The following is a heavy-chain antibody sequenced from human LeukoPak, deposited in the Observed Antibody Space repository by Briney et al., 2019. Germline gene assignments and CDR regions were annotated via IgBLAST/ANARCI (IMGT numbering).Heavy chain of an antibody. CDR2: IYYSGST. V-gene: IGHV4-30-4*01. D-gene: IGHD3-22*01. Sequence: PSETLSLTCTVSGGSISSGDYYWSWIRQPPGKGLEWIGYIYYSGSTYYNPSLKSRVTISVDTSKNQFSLKLSSVTAADTAVYYCARDNYYDSSGYYYWGQGTLVTVSS. CDR3: ARDNYYDSSGYYY. J-gene: IGHJ4*02. CDR1: GGSISSGDYY.